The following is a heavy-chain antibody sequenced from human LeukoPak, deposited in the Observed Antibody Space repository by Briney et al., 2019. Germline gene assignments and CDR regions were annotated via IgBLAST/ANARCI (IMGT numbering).Heavy chain of an antibody. CDR2: INHSGST. J-gene: IGHJ6*03. CDR3: ARCVPGSPYYYYYYYMDV. CDR1: GGSFSGYY. Sequence: PSETLSLTXAVYGGSFSGYYWCWIRQSPGKGLEWIGEINHSGSTNYNPSLKSRVTISVDTSKNQFSLKLSSVTAADTAVYYCARCVPGSPYYYYYYYMDVWGKGTTVTVSS. D-gene: IGHD3-10*01. V-gene: IGHV4-34*01.